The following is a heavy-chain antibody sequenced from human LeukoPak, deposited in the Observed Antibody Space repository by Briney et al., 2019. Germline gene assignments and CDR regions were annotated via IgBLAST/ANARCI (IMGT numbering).Heavy chain of an antibody. V-gene: IGHV4-34*01. CDR3: ARVSSNNWYNERGAFDI. J-gene: IGHJ3*02. D-gene: IGHD6-13*01. Sequence: SETLSLTCAVYGGSFSGYYWSWIRQPPGKGLEWIGEINHSGSTNYDPSLKSRVTISVDTSKNQFSLKLSSVTAADTAVYYCARVSSNNWYNERGAFDIWGQGTMVTVSS. CDR1: GGSFSGYY. CDR2: INHSGST.